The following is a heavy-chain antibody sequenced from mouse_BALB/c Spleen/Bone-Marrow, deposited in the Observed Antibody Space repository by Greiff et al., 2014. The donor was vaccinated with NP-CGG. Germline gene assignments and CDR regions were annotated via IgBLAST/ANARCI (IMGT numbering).Heavy chain of an antibody. CDR3: ARDYDYDY. V-gene: IGHV5-6-3*01. CDR1: GFTFSSYG. D-gene: IGHD2-4*01. Sequence: EVQLVESGGGLVQPGGSLKLSCAASGFTFSSYGMSWVRQTPDKRLELVATINSNGGSTDYPDSVKGRFTISRDNAKNTLYLQMSSLKSEDTAMYYCARDYDYDYWGQGTTLTVSS. CDR2: INSNGGST. J-gene: IGHJ2*01.